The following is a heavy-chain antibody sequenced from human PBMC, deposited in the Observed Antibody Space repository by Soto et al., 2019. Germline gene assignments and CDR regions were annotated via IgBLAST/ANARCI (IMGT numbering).Heavy chain of an antibody. D-gene: IGHD1-26*01. CDR2: ISYDENNK. CDR1: GFTFSSYA. Sequence: QVQLVESGGGVVQPGRSLRLSCAASGFTFSSYAMHWVRQAPGKGLEWVAVISYDENNKYYADSVKGRFIISRDNSKNTLYLQMNSLRTEDTAVYYCARDEGATSGVDLFFQHWGQGTLVTVSS. J-gene: IGHJ1*01. V-gene: IGHV3-30-3*01. CDR3: ARDEGATSGVDLFFQH.